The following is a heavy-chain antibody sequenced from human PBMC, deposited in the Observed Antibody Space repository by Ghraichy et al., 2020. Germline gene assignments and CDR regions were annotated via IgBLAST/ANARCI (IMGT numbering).Heavy chain of an antibody. D-gene: IGHD6-19*01. V-gene: IGHV4-59*01. CDR1: GGSISSYY. CDR3: AGQDSSGWDLGY. J-gene: IGHJ4*02. CDR2: IYYSGST. Sequence: SETLSLTCTVSGGSISSYYWSWIRQPPGKGLEWIGYIYYSGSTNYNPSLKSRVTISVDTSKNQFSLKLSSVTAADTAVYYCAGQDSSGWDLGYWGQGTLVTVSS.